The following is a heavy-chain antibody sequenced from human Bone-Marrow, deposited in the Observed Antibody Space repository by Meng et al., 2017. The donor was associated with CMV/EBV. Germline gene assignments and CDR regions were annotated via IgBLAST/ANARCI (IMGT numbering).Heavy chain of an antibody. D-gene: IGHD2-21*01. CDR2: IYPGDSDT. CDR1: GYSFTSYW. V-gene: IGHV5-51*01. J-gene: IGHJ4*02. CDR3: ARIRRPRIEVGDWGY. Sequence: GESLKISCKGSGYSFTSYWIGWVRQMPGKGLEWMGIIYPGDSDTRYSPSFQGQVTISADKSIGTAYLQWSSLKASDTAMYYCARIRRPRIEVGDWGYWGQGTLVTVSS.